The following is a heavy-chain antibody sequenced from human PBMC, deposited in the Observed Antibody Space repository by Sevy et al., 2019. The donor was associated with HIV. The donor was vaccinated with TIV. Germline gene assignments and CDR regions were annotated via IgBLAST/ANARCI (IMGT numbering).Heavy chain of an antibody. CDR1: GFTFSSYG. D-gene: IGHD2-15*01. Sequence: GGCLRLSCAASGFTFSSYGMHWVRQAPGKGLEWVAVIWYDGSNKYYADSVKGRFTISRDNSKNTLYLQMSSLRAEDTAVYFCAREAGYCSGGSCYGVTNYFDYWGQGTLVTVSS. CDR2: IWYDGSNK. J-gene: IGHJ4*02. V-gene: IGHV3-33*01. CDR3: AREAGYCSGGSCYGVTNYFDY.